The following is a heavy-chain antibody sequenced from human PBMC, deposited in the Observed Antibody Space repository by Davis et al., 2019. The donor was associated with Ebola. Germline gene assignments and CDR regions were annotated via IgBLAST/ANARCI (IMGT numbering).Heavy chain of an antibody. CDR2: IYYSGST. J-gene: IGHJ4*02. CDR3: ATRHPSHFDY. V-gene: IGHV4-39*01. CDR1: GGSISSSSYY. Sequence: SETLSLTCTVSGGSISSSSYYWGWIRQPPGKGLEWIGSIYYSGSTYYNPSLKSRVTISVDTSKNQFSLKLSSVTAADTAVYYWATRHPSHFDYWGQGTLVTVSS.